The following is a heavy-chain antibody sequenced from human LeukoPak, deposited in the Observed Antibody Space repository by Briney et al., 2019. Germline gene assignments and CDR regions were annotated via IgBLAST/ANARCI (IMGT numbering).Heavy chain of an antibody. J-gene: IGHJ4*02. Sequence: PSGTLSLTRTVSGGSISSGGYYWSWIRQHPGKGLEWIGYIYYSGSTYYNPSLKSRVTISVDTSKNQFSLKLSSVTAADTAVYYCARVGPPTIFGVVDHYYFDYWGQGTLVTVSS. D-gene: IGHD3-3*01. CDR3: ARVGPPTIFGVVDHYYFDY. CDR1: GGSISSGGYY. CDR2: IYYSGST. V-gene: IGHV4-31*03.